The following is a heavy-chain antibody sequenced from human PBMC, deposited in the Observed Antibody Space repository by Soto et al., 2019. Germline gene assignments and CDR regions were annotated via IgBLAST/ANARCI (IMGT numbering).Heavy chain of an antibody. J-gene: IGHJ3*02. D-gene: IGHD3-10*01. V-gene: IGHV1-18*01. CDR2: ISAYNGNT. Sequence: ASVKVSCKASGYTFTSYGISWVRQAPGQGLEWMGWISAYNGNTNYAQKLQGRVTMTTDTSTSTAYMELRSLRSDDTAVYYCARDTASEVHDAFDIWGQGTMVTVSS. CDR3: ARDTASEVHDAFDI. CDR1: GYTFTSYG.